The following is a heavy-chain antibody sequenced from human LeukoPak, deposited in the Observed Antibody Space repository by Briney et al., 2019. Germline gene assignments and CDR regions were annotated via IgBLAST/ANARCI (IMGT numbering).Heavy chain of an antibody. Sequence: ASVKVSCKASGYTFTSYSISWVRQAPGQGLEWMGWISAYNGSTIYAQKVKGRVTMTTDTSTSTAYMELRSLKSDDTAVYYCARASYCSDGSCYSDYWGQGTLVTVSS. D-gene: IGHD2-15*01. CDR2: ISAYNGST. J-gene: IGHJ4*02. CDR1: GYTFTSYS. V-gene: IGHV1-18*01. CDR3: ARASYCSDGSCYSDY.